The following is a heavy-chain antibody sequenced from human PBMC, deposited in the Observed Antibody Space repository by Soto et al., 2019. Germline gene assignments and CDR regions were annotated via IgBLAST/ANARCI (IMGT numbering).Heavy chain of an antibody. CDR1: GDSFTGFW. V-gene: IGHV5-51*01. J-gene: IGHJ4*02. Sequence: GESLKISCKVSGDSFTGFWICWCLQMPGKGLEWLGSIYPRDSDTRYSPSFQGQVTISADKSLSTAYLQWNSLQASDTAIYYCARQHPLDSRVWFTWGQGTLVTVSS. D-gene: IGHD6-19*01. CDR2: IYPRDSDT. CDR3: ARQHPLDSRVWFT.